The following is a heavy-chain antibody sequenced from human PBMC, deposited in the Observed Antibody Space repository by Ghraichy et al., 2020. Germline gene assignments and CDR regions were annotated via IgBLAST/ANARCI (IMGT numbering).Heavy chain of an antibody. V-gene: IGHV3-11*01. CDR3: ARALPYLWSSVDEHMEVYFDQ. D-gene: IGHD1-1*01. CDR1: GFTFSDDY. Sequence: GESLNISCVASGFTFSDDYMSWIRQAPGKGLEWVSHISGTGNTIYYADSVKGRFTISRDNARNSLYLQMNTLRAEDAAVYYCARALPYLWSSVDEHMEVYFDQWGQGTLVTVSS. J-gene: IGHJ4*02. CDR2: ISGTGNTI.